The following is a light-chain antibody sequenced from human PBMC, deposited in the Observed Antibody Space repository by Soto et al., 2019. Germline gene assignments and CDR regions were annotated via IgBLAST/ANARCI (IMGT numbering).Light chain of an antibody. CDR2: EVT. CDR3: CSYAGSYTLV. CDR1: SSDVGSYNL. Sequence: QSVLTQPASVSGSPGQSITISCTGTSSDVGSYNLVSWYQQHPGKAPKVMIYEVTERPSGVSNRFSGSKSGNTASLTISGLQAEDEADYYCCSYAGSYTLVFGGGTSSPS. J-gene: IGLJ2*01. V-gene: IGLV2-23*02.